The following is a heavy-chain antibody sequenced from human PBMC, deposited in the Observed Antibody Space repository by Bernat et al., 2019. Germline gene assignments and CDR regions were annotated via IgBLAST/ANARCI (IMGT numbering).Heavy chain of an antibody. D-gene: IGHD6-13*01. Sequence: EVQLVESGGGLIKPGGSLRLYCAASGFTFTNAWMNWVRQAPGKGLEWVGRIKSKTDGGKTDCASPVKGRFTISRDDSKKTGYLQMNSLRTEDTAVYYCTTRSDSSSTLTDWGEGTLVPVSS. CDR3: TTRSDSSSTLTD. CDR1: GFTFTNAW. J-gene: IGHJ4*02. CDR2: IKSKTDGGKT. V-gene: IGHV3-15*07.